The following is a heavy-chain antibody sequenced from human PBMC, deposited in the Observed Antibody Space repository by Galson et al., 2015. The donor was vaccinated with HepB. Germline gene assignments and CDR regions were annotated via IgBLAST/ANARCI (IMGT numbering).Heavy chain of an antibody. J-gene: IGHJ4*02. Sequence: SLRLSCAASGFTFSSYAMSWVRQAPGKGLEWVSAISGSGGSTYYADSVKGRFTISRDNSKNTLYLQMNSLRAEDTALYYCAKDQGRRLIVVGEVDYWGQGTLVTVSS. CDR3: AKDQGRRLIVVGEVDY. CDR2: ISGSGGST. V-gene: IGHV3-23*01. D-gene: IGHD3-22*01. CDR1: GFTFSSYA.